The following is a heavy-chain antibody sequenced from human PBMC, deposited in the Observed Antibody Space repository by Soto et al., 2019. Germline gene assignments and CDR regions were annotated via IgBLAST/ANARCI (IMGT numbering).Heavy chain of an antibody. CDR3: ARELRLVLSPLYYLVY. J-gene: IGHJ4*02. V-gene: IGHV4-31*03. Sequence: SETLSLTCTVSGGSISSGGYYWSWIRQHPGKGLEWIGYIYYSGSTYYNPSLKSRVTISVDTSKNQFSLKLSSVTAADTAVYYCARELRLVLSPLYYLVYLCQETLVTVSS. CDR1: GGSISSGGYY. D-gene: IGHD6-19*01. CDR2: IYYSGST.